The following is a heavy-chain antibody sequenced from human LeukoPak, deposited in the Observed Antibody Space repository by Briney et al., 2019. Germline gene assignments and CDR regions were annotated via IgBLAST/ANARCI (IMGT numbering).Heavy chain of an antibody. D-gene: IGHD2-8*02. Sequence: GGSLRLSCAASGFTISSYWMSWVRQAPGKGLEWVANIKQDGSEKYYVDSVKGRFTISRDNAKNSLYLQMNSLRAEDTAVYYCARGWSKFDYWGQGTLVTVSS. V-gene: IGHV3-7*03. CDR2: IKQDGSEK. CDR1: GFTISSYW. J-gene: IGHJ4*02. CDR3: ARGWSKFDY.